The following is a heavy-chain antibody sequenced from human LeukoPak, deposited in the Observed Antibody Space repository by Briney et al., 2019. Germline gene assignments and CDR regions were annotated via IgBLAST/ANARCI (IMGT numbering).Heavy chain of an antibody. CDR1: GYTFTGYY. D-gene: IGHD5-24*01. V-gene: IGHV1-2*04. CDR2: INPNSGGT. CDR3: ARGTEMATITCAFDI. Sequence: ASVKVSCKASGYTFTGYYMHWVRQAPGQGLEWMGWINPNSGGTNYAQKFQGWVTMTRDTSISTAYMELSRLRSDDTAVYYCARGTEMATITCAFDIWGQGTMVTVSS. J-gene: IGHJ3*02.